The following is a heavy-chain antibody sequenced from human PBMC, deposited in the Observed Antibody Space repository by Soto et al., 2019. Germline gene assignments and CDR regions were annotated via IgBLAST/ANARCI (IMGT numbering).Heavy chain of an antibody. D-gene: IGHD1-1*01. CDR3: ARISERRNDFDV. CDR1: NYLFGAFG. V-gene: IGHV1-18*01. Sequence: QVQLVQSGAEVKNPGASVKVSCQASNYLFGAFGISWVRQAPGQGLEWMGWITPYNGNTHYAEKFQDRVTMTADKSTTEAYTEVRRLTSDDTSVDFCARISERRNDFDVWGQGTVVTVSS. J-gene: IGHJ3*01. CDR2: ITPYNGNT.